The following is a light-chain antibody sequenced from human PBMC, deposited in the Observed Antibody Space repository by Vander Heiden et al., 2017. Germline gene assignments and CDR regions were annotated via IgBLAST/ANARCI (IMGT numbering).Light chain of an antibody. CDR3: QQYNNWPLN. V-gene: IGKV3-15*01. CDR1: QTVSSN. Sequence: VLTQSPATLSVSPGGRATLSCRASQTVSSNLAWYQHKPGQAPRLLIYGASTRATGIPARFSGSGSGTEFTLTISSLQSEDFAVYYCQQYNNWPLNFGGGTKVEIK. CDR2: GAS. J-gene: IGKJ4*01.